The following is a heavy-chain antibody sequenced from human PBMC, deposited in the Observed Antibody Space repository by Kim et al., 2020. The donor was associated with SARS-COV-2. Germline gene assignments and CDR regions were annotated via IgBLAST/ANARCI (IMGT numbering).Heavy chain of an antibody. J-gene: IGHJ4*02. CDR2: KT. D-gene: IGHD7-27*01. Sequence: KTDHAAPVNDRFTIPRDDSKNVLYLQMDSLKIEDTAVYYCTTGVWGSLYYFDSWGQGTLVTVSS. V-gene: IGHV3-15*01. CDR3: TTGVWGSLYYFDS.